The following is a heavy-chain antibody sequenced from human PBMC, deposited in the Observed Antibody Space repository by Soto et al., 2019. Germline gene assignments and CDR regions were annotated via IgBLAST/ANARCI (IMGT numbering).Heavy chain of an antibody. Sequence: ASVKVSCKASGYTFTSYAIHWVRQAPGQRLEWMGWIDAGNGDTKYSQKFQGRVTITRDKSASTAYMELSRLRSEDTAVYYCAREGRYGDYLDYWGQGTLVTVSS. CDR2: IDAGNGDT. V-gene: IGHV1-3*01. CDR3: AREGRYGDYLDY. D-gene: IGHD4-17*01. CDR1: GYTFTSYA. J-gene: IGHJ4*02.